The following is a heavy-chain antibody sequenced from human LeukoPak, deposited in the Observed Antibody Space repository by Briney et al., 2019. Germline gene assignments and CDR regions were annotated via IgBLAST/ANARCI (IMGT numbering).Heavy chain of an antibody. V-gene: IGHV4-59*01. Sequence: SETLSLTCTVSGGSISSYYWSWIRQPPGKGLEWIAYLFYSGSTDYNPSLESRVTISVDTSKNQFSLKLRSVTAADTAVYYCATVAVIRGVTDFDYWGQGTLVTVSS. J-gene: IGHJ4*02. CDR1: GGSISSYY. CDR3: ATVAVIRGVTDFDY. CDR2: LFYSGST. D-gene: IGHD3-10*01.